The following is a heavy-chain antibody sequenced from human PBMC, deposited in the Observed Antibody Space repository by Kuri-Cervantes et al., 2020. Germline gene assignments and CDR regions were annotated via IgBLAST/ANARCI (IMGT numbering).Heavy chain of an antibody. Sequence: LRLSCTVSRTSVSSGFHYWSWIRQPAGKGLEWIGRIYTSGSTNYNPSLKSRVTISVDTSKNQFSLKLSSVTAADTAVYYCASYSGSYQTREWVDAFDIWGQGTMVTVSS. CDR3: ASYSGSYQTREWVDAFDI. V-gene: IGHV4-61*02. CDR2: IYTSGST. CDR1: RTSVSSGFHY. J-gene: IGHJ3*02. D-gene: IGHD1-26*01.